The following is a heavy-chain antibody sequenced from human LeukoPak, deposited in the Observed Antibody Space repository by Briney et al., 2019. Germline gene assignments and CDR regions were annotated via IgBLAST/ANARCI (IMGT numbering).Heavy chain of an antibody. D-gene: IGHD2-21*02. Sequence: SETLSLTCAVYGGSFSGYYWSWIRQPPGKGLEWIGEINHSGSTNYNPSLKSRVTISVDTSKNQFSLKLSSVTAADTAVYYRARGPSIVVVTEGWFDPWGQGTLVTVSS. CDR1: GGSFSGYY. V-gene: IGHV4-34*01. CDR3: ARGPSIVVVTEGWFDP. CDR2: INHSGST. J-gene: IGHJ5*02.